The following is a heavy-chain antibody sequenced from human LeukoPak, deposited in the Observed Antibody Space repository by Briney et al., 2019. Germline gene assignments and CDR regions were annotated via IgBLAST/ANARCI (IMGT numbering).Heavy chain of an antibody. V-gene: IGHV3-21*01. CDR1: GFTFSSYS. D-gene: IGHD1-26*01. CDR3: ARDLSWELPTYDAFDI. J-gene: IGHJ3*02. CDR2: XXXSSSYI. Sequence: EGSLRLSCAASGFTFSSYSMNWVRQAPGKGXXXXXXXXXSSSYIYYADSVKGRFTISRDNAKNSLYLQMNSLRAEDTAVYYCARDLSWELPTYDAFDIWGQGTMVTVSS.